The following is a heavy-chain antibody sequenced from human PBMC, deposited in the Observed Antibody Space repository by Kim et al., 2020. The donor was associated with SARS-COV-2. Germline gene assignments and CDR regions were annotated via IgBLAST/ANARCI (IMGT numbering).Heavy chain of an antibody. CDR1: VGSISSSSYY. Sequence: SETLSLTCTVSVGSISSSSYYWGWIRQPPGKGLEWIGIIYYSGSTYYNPSLKSRVTISVDTSKNQFSLKLSSVTAADTAVYYCARRGVVAAYFDYWGQGTLATVSS. D-gene: IGHD2-15*01. CDR2: IYYSGST. CDR3: ARRGVVAAYFDY. J-gene: IGHJ4*02. V-gene: IGHV4-39*01.